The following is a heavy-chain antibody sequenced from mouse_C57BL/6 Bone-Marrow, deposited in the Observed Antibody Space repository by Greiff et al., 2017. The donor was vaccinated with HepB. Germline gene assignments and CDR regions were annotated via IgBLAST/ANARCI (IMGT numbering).Heavy chain of an antibody. V-gene: IGHV4-1*01. CDR2: INPDSSTI. CDR3: ARSPFYYGSSGDWYFDV. Sequence: EVKLLESGGGLVQPGGSLKLSCAASGIDFSRYWMSWVRRAPGKGLEWIGEINPDSSTINYAPSLKDKFIISRDNAKNTLYLQMSKVRSEDTALYYCARSPFYYGSSGDWYFDVWGTGTTVTVSS. CDR1: GIDFSRYW. D-gene: IGHD1-1*01. J-gene: IGHJ1*03.